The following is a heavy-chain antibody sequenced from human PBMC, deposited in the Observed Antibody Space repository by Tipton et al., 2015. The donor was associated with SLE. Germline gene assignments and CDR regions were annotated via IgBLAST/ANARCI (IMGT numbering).Heavy chain of an antibody. Sequence: TLSLTCAVYGGSFSGYYWSWIRQPPGKGLEWIGSIYYSGSTYYNPSLKSRVTISVDTSKNQFSPKLSSVTAADTAVYYCASPGSSGCIDYWGQGTLVTVSS. CDR2: IYYSGST. D-gene: IGHD6-19*01. J-gene: IGHJ4*02. CDR3: ASPGSSGCIDY. V-gene: IGHV4-34*01. CDR1: GGSFSGYY.